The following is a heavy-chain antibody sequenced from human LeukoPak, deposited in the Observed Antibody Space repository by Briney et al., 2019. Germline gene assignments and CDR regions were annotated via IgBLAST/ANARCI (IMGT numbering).Heavy chain of an antibody. CDR1: GDSTSSSSYC. CDR3: ARCSSGHYDAFDI. Sequence: SETLSLTCTVSGDSTSSSSYCWAWIRQPPGKGLEWIGSMYYSGSTNYNPALKSRVTISGDTSKNRFSLKLTSLTAADTAVYYCARCSSGHYDAFDIWGQGTMVTVSS. J-gene: IGHJ3*02. CDR2: MYYSGST. D-gene: IGHD3-22*01. V-gene: IGHV4-39*07.